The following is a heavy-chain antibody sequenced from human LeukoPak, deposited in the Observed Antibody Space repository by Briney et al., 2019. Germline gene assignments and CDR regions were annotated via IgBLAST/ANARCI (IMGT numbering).Heavy chain of an antibody. D-gene: IGHD4-17*01. J-gene: IGHJ5*02. CDR2: IVGSGDST. CDR3: AKESTVTPGNVNWFDP. CDR1: GFTFGVYA. V-gene: IGHV3-23*01. Sequence: GGSLRLSCAASGFTFGVYAMSWVRQAPGKGLEWISTIVGSGDSTWYADSVKGRFSISRDNSKNTLYLQMNSLRAEDTAVYYCAKESTVTPGNVNWFDPWGQGTLVTVSS.